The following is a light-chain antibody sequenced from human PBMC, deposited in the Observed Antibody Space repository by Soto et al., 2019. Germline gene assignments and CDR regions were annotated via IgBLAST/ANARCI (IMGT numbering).Light chain of an antibody. J-gene: IGKJ2*01. V-gene: IGKV3-15*01. Sequence: EIVMTQSPATLSVSPGDRATLSCRASQSVSSNLAWYQQKPGQAPRLLIYGASTRATGIPARFSGSGSGTDFTLPISSLQSEDFAVYFCQQYHNWPPFTFGQGTKLEIK. CDR1: QSVSSN. CDR2: GAS. CDR3: QQYHNWPPFT.